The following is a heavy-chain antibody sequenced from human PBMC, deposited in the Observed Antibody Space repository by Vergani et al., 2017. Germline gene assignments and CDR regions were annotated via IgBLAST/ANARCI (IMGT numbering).Heavy chain of an antibody. D-gene: IGHD3-22*01. J-gene: IGHJ4*02. CDR3: ARETTDNYYDSSGSFDY. Sequence: EVQLVESGGGLVQPGGSLRLSCAASGFTFSSYWMSWVRQAPGKGLEWVANIKQDGSEKYYVDSVKGRFTISRDNAKNSLYLQMNSLRAEDTAVYYCARETTDNYYDSSGSFDYWGQGTLVTVSS. CDR1: GFTFSSYW. CDR2: IKQDGSEK. V-gene: IGHV3-7*03.